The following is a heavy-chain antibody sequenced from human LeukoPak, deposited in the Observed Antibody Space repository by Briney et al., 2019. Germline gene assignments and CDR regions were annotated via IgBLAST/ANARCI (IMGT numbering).Heavy chain of an antibody. Sequence: ASVKVSCKASGYTFTGYYMHWVRQAPGQGLEWMGWINPNSGDANYAQKSQGRVTMTRDTSISTAYMELTSLISDDTTVYYCARRSAADCDYWGQGTLVTVSS. CDR3: ARRSAADCDY. J-gene: IGHJ4*02. CDR2: INPNSGDA. CDR1: GYTFTGYY. D-gene: IGHD2-15*01. V-gene: IGHV1-2*02.